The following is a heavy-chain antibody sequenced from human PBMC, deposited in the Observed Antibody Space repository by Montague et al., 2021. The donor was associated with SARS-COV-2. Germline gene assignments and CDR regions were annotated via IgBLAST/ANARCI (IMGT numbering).Heavy chain of an antibody. V-gene: IGHV4-39*01. Sequence: ETLSLTCTVSGGSISNSIYYWDWIRQPPGKGLEWIGSIYYTENTYYXPSLKSRVTISIDTSKNQFSPKLSPVTAADTAVYYCARPGSGYSYGSGAFDYWGQGTLVTVSS. CDR3: ARPGSGYSYGSGAFDY. CDR2: IYYTENT. D-gene: IGHD5-18*01. CDR1: GGSISNSIYY. J-gene: IGHJ4*02.